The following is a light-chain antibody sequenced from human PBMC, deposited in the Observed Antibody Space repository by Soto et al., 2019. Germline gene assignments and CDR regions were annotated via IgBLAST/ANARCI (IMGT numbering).Light chain of an antibody. Sequence: VLTQSPGTLSLSPGDRATLSCRGSQSVNSNFLAWYQQKTGQAPRLIIYGASTRATGIPPRFCGSGSGTEFIPTISSLQSADFSVYYCQQHNNRPPITCGQGTRLEIK. J-gene: IGKJ5*01. CDR1: QSVNSNF. CDR3: QQHNNRPPIT. CDR2: GAS. V-gene: IGKV3-15*01.